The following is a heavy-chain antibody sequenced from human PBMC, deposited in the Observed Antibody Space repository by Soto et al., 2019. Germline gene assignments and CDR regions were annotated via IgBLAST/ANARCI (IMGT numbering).Heavy chain of an antibody. CDR3: ARDRYYYDSSGYYSGY. Sequence: GGSLRLSCAASGFTFDDYGMSWVRQAPGKGLEWVSGINWNGGSTGYADSVKGRFTISRDNAKNSLYLQMNSLRAEDTALYYYARDRYYYDSSGYYSGYWGQGTLVTSPQ. D-gene: IGHD3-22*01. J-gene: IGHJ4*02. V-gene: IGHV3-20*04. CDR2: INWNGGST. CDR1: GFTFDDYG.